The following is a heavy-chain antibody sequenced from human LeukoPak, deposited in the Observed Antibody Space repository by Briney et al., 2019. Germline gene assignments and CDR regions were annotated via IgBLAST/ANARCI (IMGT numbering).Heavy chain of an antibody. CDR1: GFTFSSYA. V-gene: IGHV3-23*01. D-gene: IGHD3-22*01. CDR3: VYFYDSSGYYSDY. J-gene: IGHJ4*02. CDR2: ISGSGGST. Sequence: GGSLRLSCAASGFTFSSYAMSWGRQAPGKGLEWVSAISGSGGSTYYADSVKGRFTISRDNSKNTLYLQMNSLRAEDTAVYYCVYFYDSSGYYSDYWGQGTLVTVSS.